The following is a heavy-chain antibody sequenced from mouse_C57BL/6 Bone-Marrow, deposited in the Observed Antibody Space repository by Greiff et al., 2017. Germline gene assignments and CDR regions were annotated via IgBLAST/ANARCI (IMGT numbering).Heavy chain of an antibody. J-gene: IGHJ2*01. CDR1: GYTFTDYN. CDR3: ARIRVFDD. Sequence: EVKLQESGPELVKPGASVKMSCKASGYTFTDYNMHWVKQSHGKSLEWIGYINPNNGGTSYNQKFKGKATLTVNTSSSTAYMELRCLTSEDSAVYYCARIRVFDDWGKGTTLTVSS. CDR2: INPNNGGT. D-gene: IGHD2-12*01. V-gene: IGHV1-22*01.